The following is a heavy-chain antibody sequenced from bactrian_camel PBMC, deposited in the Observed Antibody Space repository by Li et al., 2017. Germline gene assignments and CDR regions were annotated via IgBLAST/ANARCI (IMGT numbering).Heavy chain of an antibody. CDR2: TSGTSVSK. Sequence: VQLVESGGVLVQPGGSLRLSCAASGFTFSRAWMYWVRQAPGKGLEWVSATSGTSVSKFYGDSVKGRFTTSRDNAKNTLYLQMNSLKPEDTGVYYCVAGVDGAGWPYAALGYWGQGTQVTVS. D-gene: IGHD5*01. V-gene: IGHV3S1*01. CDR1: GFTFSRAW. CDR3: VAGVDGAGWPYAALGY. J-gene: IGHJ6*01.